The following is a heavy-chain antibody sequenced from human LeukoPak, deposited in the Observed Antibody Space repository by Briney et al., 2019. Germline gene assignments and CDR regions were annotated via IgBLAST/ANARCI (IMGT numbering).Heavy chain of an antibody. V-gene: IGHV3-74*01. D-gene: IGHD3-3*01. CDR2: INSDGSST. CDR3: ARESNDFWRGYYKRSFDY. J-gene: IGHJ4*02. CDR1: GFTFSRYW. Sequence: GGSLRLSCAASGFTFSRYWMHWVRQAPGKGLVWVSRINSDGSSTSYADSVKGRFTISRDNARNTLYLQMNSLTAEDTAVYYCARESNDFWRGYYKRSFDYWGQGTLVTVSS.